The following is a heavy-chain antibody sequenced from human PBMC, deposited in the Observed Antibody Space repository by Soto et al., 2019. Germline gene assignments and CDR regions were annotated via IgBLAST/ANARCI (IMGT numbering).Heavy chain of an antibody. D-gene: IGHD3-3*01. J-gene: IGHJ4*02. CDR1: GFTFSSYD. V-gene: IGHV3-23*01. CDR3: AKSRYDFWSGYYMDY. CDR2: ISGSGDST. Sequence: EVQLLESGGGLVQPGGSLRLSCAASGFTFSSYDITWVRQAPGKGLEWVSLISGSGDSTYYADSVKGRFTISRDNSKNTVYLQMNSLRAEDTALYYCAKSRYDFWSGYYMDYWGQGTLVTVSS.